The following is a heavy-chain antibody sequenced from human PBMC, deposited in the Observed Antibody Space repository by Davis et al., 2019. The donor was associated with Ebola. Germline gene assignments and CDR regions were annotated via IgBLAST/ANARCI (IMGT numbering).Heavy chain of an antibody. J-gene: IGHJ6*02. Sequence: GESLKISCAASGFTFSSYAMHWVRQAPGKGLEWVAIISYDGSNKYYADSVKGRFTISRDNSKNTLYLQINSLRAEDTAVYYCARDHDYYYYGMDVWGQGTTVTVSS. CDR2: ISYDGSNK. CDR1: GFTFSSYA. CDR3: ARDHDYYYYGMDV. V-gene: IGHV3-30-3*01.